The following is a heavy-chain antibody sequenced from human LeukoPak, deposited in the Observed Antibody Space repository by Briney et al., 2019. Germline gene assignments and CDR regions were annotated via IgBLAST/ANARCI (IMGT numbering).Heavy chain of an antibody. CDR3: ARVGRDYYDSSAGAFDI. CDR2: IYYSGST. J-gene: IGHJ3*02. D-gene: IGHD3-22*01. CDR1: GGSISSSSYY. V-gene: IGHV4-39*07. Sequence: SETLSLTCTVSGGSISSSSYYWGWIRQPPGKGLEWIGSIYYSGSTYYNPSLKSRVTISVDTSKNQFSLKLSSVTAADTVVYYCARVGRDYYDSSAGAFDIWGQGTMVTVSS.